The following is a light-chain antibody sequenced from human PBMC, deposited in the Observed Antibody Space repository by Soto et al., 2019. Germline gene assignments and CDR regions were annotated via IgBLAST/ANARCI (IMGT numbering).Light chain of an antibody. Sequence: GDRVTITCRASQDIGNFLAWYQQKPGKVPKLLIYAASTLQSGVPSRFSGSGSGTDFTLTISSLQPEDFAVYYCQQRSNWPPITFGQGTRLEIK. J-gene: IGKJ5*01. CDR3: QQRSNWPPIT. V-gene: IGKV1-27*01. CDR2: AAS. CDR1: QDIGNF.